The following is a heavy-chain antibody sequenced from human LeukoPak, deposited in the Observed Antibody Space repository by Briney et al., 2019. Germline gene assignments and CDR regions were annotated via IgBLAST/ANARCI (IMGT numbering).Heavy chain of an antibody. V-gene: IGHV4-4*07. CDR1: GGSISSYS. CDR3: ARKGATMIPWYFDL. D-gene: IGHD3-22*01. J-gene: IGHJ2*01. Sequence: SETLSLPCTVSGGSISSYSWSWLRQPAGKGLEWIGRIYTSGSTNYNPSLKSRVTISVDKSKNQFSLKLSSVTAADTAVYYCARKGATMIPWYFDLWGRGTLVTVSS. CDR2: IYTSGST.